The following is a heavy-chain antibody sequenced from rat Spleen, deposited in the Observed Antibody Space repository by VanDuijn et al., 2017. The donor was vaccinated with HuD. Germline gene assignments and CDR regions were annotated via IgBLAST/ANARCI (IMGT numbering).Heavy chain of an antibody. Sequence: EVQLVESGGGLVQPGRSLKLSCAASGFTFSDYNMAWVRQTPKKGLEWVTTIIYDGSRTYYRDSVKGRFTISRNNAKSTLFLQMDSLTSEDTATYYCARGKIYYHNSSPYEDYFDYWGHGVMVTVSS. CDR3: ARGKIYYHNSSPYEDYFDY. CDR1: GFTFSDYN. D-gene: IGHD1-12*03. V-gene: IGHV5S10*01. J-gene: IGHJ2*01. CDR2: IIYDGSRT.